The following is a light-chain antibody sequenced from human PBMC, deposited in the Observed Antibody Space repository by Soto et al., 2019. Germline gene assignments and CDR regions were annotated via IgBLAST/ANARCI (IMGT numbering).Light chain of an antibody. J-gene: IGKJ1*01. CDR2: KAS. CDR3: QQYNSYPLT. V-gene: IGKV1-5*03. CDR1: QSISSW. Sequence: DIQMTQSPSTLSASVGDRVTITCRASQSISSWLAWYQQKPGKAPKVLIYKASSLESGVPSRFSGSGSGTEFTLTISGLQPDDVATYYCQQYNSYPLTFGQGTKVEIK.